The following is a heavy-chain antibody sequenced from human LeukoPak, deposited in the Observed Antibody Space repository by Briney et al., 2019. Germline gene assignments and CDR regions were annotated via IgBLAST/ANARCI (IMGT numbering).Heavy chain of an antibody. V-gene: IGHV3-30*02. J-gene: IGHJ4*02. D-gene: IGHD1-14*01. CDR3: AKGTGNY. CDR1: GFTFSSYG. CDR2: IRYDGGNK. Sequence: PGGSLRLSCAASGFTFSSYGMHWVRQAPGKGLEWVAFIRYDGGNKYYADSVKGRFTISRDNSKNTLYLQMNSLRAEDTAVYYCAKGTGNYWGQGTLVTVSS.